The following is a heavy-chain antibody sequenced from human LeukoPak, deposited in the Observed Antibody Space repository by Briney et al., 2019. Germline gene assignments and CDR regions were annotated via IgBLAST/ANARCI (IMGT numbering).Heavy chain of an antibody. Sequence: GRSLRLSCAASGFTFSSYGMHWVRQAPGKGLEWVAVIWYDGSNKYYADSVKGRFTISRDNSKNTLYLQMNSLRAEDTAVYYCAREFRGSSWLTYFDYWGQGTLVIVSS. CDR3: AREFRGSSWLTYFDY. J-gene: IGHJ4*02. D-gene: IGHD6-13*01. CDR2: IWYDGSNK. CDR1: GFTFSSYG. V-gene: IGHV3-33*01.